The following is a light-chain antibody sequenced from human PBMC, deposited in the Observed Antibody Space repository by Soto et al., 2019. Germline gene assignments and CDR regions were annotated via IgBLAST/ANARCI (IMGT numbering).Light chain of an antibody. CDR1: QSIGSSY. CDR2: DTS. Sequence: ETVLTQSPGTLSLSPGERATLSCRASQSIGSSYLASYQQKPGQAPRLLIYDTSSRATGIPNRFSGSWSETDFTLTISRLEPEDFAVYHCQQYGNPPWTFGQGTRLEIK. J-gene: IGKJ2*01. V-gene: IGKV3-20*01. CDR3: QQYGNPPWT.